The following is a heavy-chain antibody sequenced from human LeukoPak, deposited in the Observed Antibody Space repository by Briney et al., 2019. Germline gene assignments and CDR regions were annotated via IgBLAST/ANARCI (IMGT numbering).Heavy chain of an antibody. Sequence: SETLSLTCTVSGGSISSYYWSWIRQPPGKGLEWIGYIYYSGSTNYNPSLKSRVTISVDTSKNQFSLKLSSVAAADTAVYYCAREGIVGATEVVAFDIWGQGTMVTVSS. CDR1: GGSISSYY. CDR2: IYYSGST. CDR3: AREGIVGATEVVAFDI. V-gene: IGHV4-59*01. J-gene: IGHJ3*02. D-gene: IGHD1-26*01.